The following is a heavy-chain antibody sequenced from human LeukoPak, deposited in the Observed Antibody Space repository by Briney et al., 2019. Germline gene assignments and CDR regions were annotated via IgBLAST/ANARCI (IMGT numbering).Heavy chain of an antibody. D-gene: IGHD2-2*01. Sequence: GGSLRLSCTASGFTFGDYAMSWVRQAPGKGLEWVSAISGSGGSTYYADSVKGRFTISRDNSKNTLYLQMNSLRAEDTAVYYCASTHLGYCSSASCQNDYWGQGTLVTVSS. CDR3: ASTHLGYCSSASCQNDY. V-gene: IGHV3-23*01. J-gene: IGHJ4*02. CDR2: ISGSGGST. CDR1: GFTFGDYA.